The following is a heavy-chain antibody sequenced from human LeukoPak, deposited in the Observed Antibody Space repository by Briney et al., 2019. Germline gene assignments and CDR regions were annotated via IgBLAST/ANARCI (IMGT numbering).Heavy chain of an antibody. V-gene: IGHV4-39*02. CDR3: AKVGGLAVAGTDNWMDP. D-gene: IGHD6-19*01. J-gene: IGHJ5*02. CDR2: IHYSGKT. Sequence: SETLSLTCSVTGGSISRSSYYWGWIRQPPGEGLEWIGNIHYSGKTYYNPSLKSRVAISIDTSKNQFSLKLSSVTAADTAVYSCAKVGGLAVAGTDNWMDPWGQGTLVTVSS. CDR1: GGSISRSSYY.